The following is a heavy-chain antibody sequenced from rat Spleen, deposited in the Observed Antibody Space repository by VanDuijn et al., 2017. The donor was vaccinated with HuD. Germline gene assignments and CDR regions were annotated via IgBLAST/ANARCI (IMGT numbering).Heavy chain of an antibody. V-gene: IGHV2S12*01. CDR2: ISSGGST. CDR1: GFSLTSNG. Sequence: QVQLKESGPGLVQPSQTLSLTCTVSGFSLTSNGVSWVRQPPGKGLEWIAAISSGGSTYYNSALKSRLSISRDISRGQVFLKMNSRQTEDTAIYYCTRDSGYGYFDFWGPGTMVTVSS. J-gene: IGHJ1*01. D-gene: IGHD4-3*01. CDR3: TRDSGYGYFDF.